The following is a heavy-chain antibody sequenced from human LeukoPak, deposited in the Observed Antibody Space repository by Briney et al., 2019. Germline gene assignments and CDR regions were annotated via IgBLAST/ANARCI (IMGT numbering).Heavy chain of an antibody. CDR3: AREYSSSWSLDYFDY. CDR1: GFTFSSYS. V-gene: IGHV3-21*01. J-gene: IGHJ4*02. Sequence: GGSLRLSCAASGFTFSSYSMNWVRQAPGKGLEWVSSISSSSYVYYADSVKGRFTISRDNAKNSLYLQMNSLRAEDTAVYYCAREYSSSWSLDYFDYWGQGTLVTASS. CDR2: ISSSSYV. D-gene: IGHD6-13*01.